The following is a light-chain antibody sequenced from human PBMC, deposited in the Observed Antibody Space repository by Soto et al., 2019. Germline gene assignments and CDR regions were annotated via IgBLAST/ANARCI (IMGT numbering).Light chain of an antibody. CDR2: FTS. J-gene: IGKJ4*01. Sequence: EIVMTQSPATLSVSPGERTTLSCRASQSLSSHLAWCQQKPGQAPRLLIYFTSTRATGIPARFSGSGSGTDFTLTISSLQSEDFAVYYCQQYNTWPLTFGGGTKVETK. V-gene: IGKV3-15*01. CDR3: QQYNTWPLT. CDR1: QSLSSH.